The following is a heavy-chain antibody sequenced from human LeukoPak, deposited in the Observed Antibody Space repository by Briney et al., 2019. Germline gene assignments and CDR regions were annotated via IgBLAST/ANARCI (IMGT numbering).Heavy chain of an antibody. CDR1: GGSISSYY. CDR2: IYYSGST. J-gene: IGHJ4*02. V-gene: IGHV4-59*01. CDR3: ARTPVGGTLYFDY. D-gene: IGHD1-26*01. Sequence: PSETLSLTYTVSGGSISSYYWSWIRQPPGKGLEWIGYIYYSGSTNYNPSLKSRVTISVDTSKNQFSLKLSSVTAADTAVYYCARTPVGGTLYFDYWGQGTLVTVSS.